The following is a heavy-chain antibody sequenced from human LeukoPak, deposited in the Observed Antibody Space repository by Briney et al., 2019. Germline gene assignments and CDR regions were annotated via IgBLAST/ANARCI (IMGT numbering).Heavy chain of an antibody. Sequence: PGGSLRLSCAASGFTFSSYWMSWVRQAPGKGLEWVANIKQDGSEKYYVDSVKGRFTISRDNAKNSLYLQMNSLRAEDTAVYYCARDLVLYGSGKNYWGQGTLVTVSS. V-gene: IGHV3-7*01. D-gene: IGHD3-10*01. CDR2: IKQDGSEK. J-gene: IGHJ4*02. CDR1: GFTFSSYW. CDR3: ARDLVLYGSGKNY.